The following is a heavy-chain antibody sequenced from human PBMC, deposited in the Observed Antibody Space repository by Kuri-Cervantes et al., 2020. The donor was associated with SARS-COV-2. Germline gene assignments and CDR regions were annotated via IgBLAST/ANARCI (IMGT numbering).Heavy chain of an antibody. V-gene: IGHV1-46*01. J-gene: IGHJ4*02. D-gene: IGHD6-13*01. CDR2: INPSGGST. CDR1: GYTFTSYD. Sequence: ASVKVSCKASGYTFTSYDINWVRQAPGQGLEWMGIINPSGGSTSYAQKFQGRVTMTRDTSTSTVYMELSSLRSEDTAVYYCARDPLLIAAAGSYFDYWGQGTLVTVSS. CDR3: ARDPLLIAAAGSYFDY.